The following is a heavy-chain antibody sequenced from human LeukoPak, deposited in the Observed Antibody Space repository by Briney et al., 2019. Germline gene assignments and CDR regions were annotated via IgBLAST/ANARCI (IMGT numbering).Heavy chain of an antibody. CDR3: AGANEGAPDYYYYMDV. CDR1: GFTFSSYW. Sequence: GGSLRLSCAASGFTFSSYWMSWVRQAPGKGLEWVANIKQDGSEKYYVDSVKGRFTISRDNAKNSLYLQMNSLRAEDTAVYYCAGANEGAPDYYYYMDVWGKGTTVTVSS. D-gene: IGHD1-26*01. J-gene: IGHJ6*03. V-gene: IGHV3-7*04. CDR2: IKQDGSEK.